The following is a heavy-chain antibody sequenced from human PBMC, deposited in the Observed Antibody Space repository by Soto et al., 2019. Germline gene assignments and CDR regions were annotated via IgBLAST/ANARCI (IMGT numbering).Heavy chain of an antibody. Sequence: PGGSLRLSCAASGFTVSSSYAMSWVRQAPGKGLEWVSAISGSGGSTYYADSVKGRFTISRDNSKNTLYLQMNSLRAEDTAVYYCAKSITMIVVVNYFDYWGQGTLVTVSS. J-gene: IGHJ4*02. D-gene: IGHD3-22*01. CDR3: AKSITMIVVVNYFDY. V-gene: IGHV3-23*01. CDR1: GFTVSSSYA. CDR2: ISGSGGST.